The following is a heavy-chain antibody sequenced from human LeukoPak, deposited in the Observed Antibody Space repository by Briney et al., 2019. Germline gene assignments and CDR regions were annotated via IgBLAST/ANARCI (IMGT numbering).Heavy chain of an antibody. D-gene: IGHD3-10*01. CDR3: ARVMVRGVIRD. Sequence: SETLSLTCAVYGGSFSGYYWSWIRQPPGKGLEWIGEINHSGSTNYNPSLKSRVTISVDTSKNQFSLKLSSVTAGDTAVYYCARVMVRGVIRDWGQGTLVTVSS. J-gene: IGHJ4*02. CDR1: GGSFSGYY. CDR2: INHSGST. V-gene: IGHV4-34*01.